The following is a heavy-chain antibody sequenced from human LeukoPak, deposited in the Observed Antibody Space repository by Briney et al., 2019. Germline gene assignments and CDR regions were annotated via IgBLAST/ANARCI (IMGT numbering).Heavy chain of an antibody. CDR3: VRAPSSPGDWFDP. CDR2: INPSGGST. J-gene: IGHJ5*02. V-gene: IGHV1-46*01. Sequence: ASVKVSCKASGYTFTSYYMHWVRQAPGQGLEWMGIINPSGGSTSYAQKFQGRVTMTRDTSTSTVYMELSSLRAEDTAVYYCVRAPSSPGDWFDPWGQGTLVTVSS. CDR1: GYTFTSYY. D-gene: IGHD2-2*01.